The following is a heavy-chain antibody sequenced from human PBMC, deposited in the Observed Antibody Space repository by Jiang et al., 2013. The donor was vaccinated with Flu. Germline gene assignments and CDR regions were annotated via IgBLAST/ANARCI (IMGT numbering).Heavy chain of an antibody. J-gene: IGHJ6*02. CDR3: AREGNSGSYSGDYYYGMDV. Sequence: SGAEVKKLGASVKVSCKASGYTFTGYYMHWVRQAPGQGLEWMGWINPNSGGTNYAQKFQGWVTMTRDTSISTAYMELSRLRSDDTAVYYCAREGNSGSYSGDYYYGMDVWGQGTTVTVSS. CDR1: GYTFTGYY. CDR2: INPNSGGT. D-gene: IGHD1-26*01. V-gene: IGHV1-2*04.